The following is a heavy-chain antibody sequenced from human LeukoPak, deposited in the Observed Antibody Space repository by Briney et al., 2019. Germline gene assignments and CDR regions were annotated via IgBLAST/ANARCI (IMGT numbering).Heavy chain of an antibody. V-gene: IGHV4-39*01. Sequence: SETLSLTCTVSGGSLSTSSYYWGWIRQPPGKGLEWIASIYYSGSAYYNSSLKSRVTISVDTSKDQFSLKVYSVTAADTAVYYCARSGYSYGPYWYFDLWGRGTLVTVSS. D-gene: IGHD5-18*01. CDR2: IYYSGSA. CDR3: ARSGYSYGPYWYFDL. CDR1: GGSLSTSSYY. J-gene: IGHJ2*01.